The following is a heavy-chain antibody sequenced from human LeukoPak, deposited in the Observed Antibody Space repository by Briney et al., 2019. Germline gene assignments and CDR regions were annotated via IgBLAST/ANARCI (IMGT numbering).Heavy chain of an antibody. J-gene: IGHJ4*02. CDR2: IYSGGRT. Sequence: GGPLRLSCAASVFTVSSNSMSWVRQAPGKGLEWVSVIYSGGRTDFADSVKGRFTISRDNSKTMVFLQMNSLRAEDTAVYYCARDRPVAGASAFDYWGQGKLVTVSS. CDR1: VFTVSSNS. D-gene: IGHD6-19*01. V-gene: IGHV3-66*01. CDR3: ARDRPVAGASAFDY.